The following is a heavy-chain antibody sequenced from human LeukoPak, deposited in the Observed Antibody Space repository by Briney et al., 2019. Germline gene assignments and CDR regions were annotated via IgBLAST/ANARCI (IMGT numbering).Heavy chain of an antibody. CDR3: VRDINWNYFFDS. CDR1: GGTFSSYA. V-gene: IGHV1-69*06. CDR2: IIPIFGTA. D-gene: IGHD1-7*01. Sequence: SVKVSCKASGGTFSSYAISWVRQAPGQGLEWMGGIIPIFGTANYAQKFQGRVTITADKSTSTAYMELSSLRSEDTAIYYCVRDINWNYFFDSWGQGTLVTVSS. J-gene: IGHJ4*02.